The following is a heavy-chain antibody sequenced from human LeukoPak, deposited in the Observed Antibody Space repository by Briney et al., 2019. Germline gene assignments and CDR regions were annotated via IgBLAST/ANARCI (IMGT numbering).Heavy chain of an antibody. CDR2: INHSGST. D-gene: IGHD3-10*01. V-gene: IGHV4-34*01. Sequence: PSETLSLTCAVYGGSFSGYYWSWIRQPPGKGLEWIGEINHSGSTNYNPSLKSRVTISVDTSKNQFSLKLSSVTAADTAVYYCARALFRGVPLVGVWGQGTTVTVSS. CDR1: GGSFSGYY. CDR3: ARALFRGVPLVGV. J-gene: IGHJ6*02.